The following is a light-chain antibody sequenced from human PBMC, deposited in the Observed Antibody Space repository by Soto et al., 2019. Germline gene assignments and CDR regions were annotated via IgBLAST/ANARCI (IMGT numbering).Light chain of an antibody. CDR2: GAS. Sequence: EIVMTQSPSTLSVSPGERATLSCRASESVSDDLAWYQQKPGRAPRLLIYGASTRATGIPARFSGSGSGTEFTLTISSLQSEDFAVYFCQQYNIWPQTFGQGTKVDI. J-gene: IGKJ1*01. CDR3: QQYNIWPQT. V-gene: IGKV3-15*01. CDR1: ESVSDD.